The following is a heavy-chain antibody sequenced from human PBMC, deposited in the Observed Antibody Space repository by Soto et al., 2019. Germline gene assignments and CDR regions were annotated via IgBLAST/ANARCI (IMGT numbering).Heavy chain of an antibody. D-gene: IGHD3-22*01. J-gene: IGHJ3*02. CDR3: ASRVDSSGHHDAFDI. CDR2: IIPIFGTA. V-gene: IGHV1-69*13. CDR1: GGTFSSYA. Sequence: ASVKVSCKASGGTFSSYAISWVRQAPGQGLEWMGGIIPIFGTANYAQKFQGRVTITADESTSTAYMELSSLRSEDTAVYYCASRVDSSGHHDAFDIWGQGTMVTV.